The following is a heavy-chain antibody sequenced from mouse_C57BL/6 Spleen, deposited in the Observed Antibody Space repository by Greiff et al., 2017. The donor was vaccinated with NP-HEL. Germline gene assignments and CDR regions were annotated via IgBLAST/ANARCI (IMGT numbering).Heavy chain of an antibody. CDR1: GYTFTSYT. CDR2: INPSSGYT. V-gene: IGHV1-4*01. D-gene: IGHD1-1*01. CDR3: ARSSPSYWYFDV. Sequence: VQLQESGAELARPGASVKMSCKASGYTFTSYTMHWVKQRPGQGLEWIGYINPSSGYTKYNQKFKDKATLTADKSSSTAYMQLSSLTSEDSAVYYCARSSPSYWYFDVWGTGTTVTVSS. J-gene: IGHJ1*03.